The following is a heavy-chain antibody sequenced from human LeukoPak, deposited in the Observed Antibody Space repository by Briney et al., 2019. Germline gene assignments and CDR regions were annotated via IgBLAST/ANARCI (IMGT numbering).Heavy chain of an antibody. CDR1: GYTFISYY. D-gene: IGHD6-13*01. CDR2: INPNSGGT. V-gene: IGHV1-2*02. Sequence: ASVKVSCKASGYTFISYYMHWVRQAPGQGLEWMGWINPNSGGTNYAQKFQGRVTMTRDTSISTAYMELSRLRSDDTAVYYCARGLIAAAGTVSYWGQGTLVTVSS. CDR3: ARGLIAAAGTVSY. J-gene: IGHJ4*02.